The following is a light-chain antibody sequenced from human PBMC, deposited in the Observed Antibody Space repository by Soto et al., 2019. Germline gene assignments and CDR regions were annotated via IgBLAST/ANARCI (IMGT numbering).Light chain of an antibody. J-gene: IGKJ1*01. Sequence: VITPPASTAFALGERGAVHCSWSKMGVSSHSDNNYLAWYQQKPGQPPRLLIYGASTRDTGIPDRFSGSVSGTDFTLTISSLQAEDVAVYYCQQYYNRPSTFGQGTKVDIK. V-gene: IGKV4-1*01. CDR3: QQYYNRPST. CDR2: GAS. CDR1: KMGVSSHSDNNY.